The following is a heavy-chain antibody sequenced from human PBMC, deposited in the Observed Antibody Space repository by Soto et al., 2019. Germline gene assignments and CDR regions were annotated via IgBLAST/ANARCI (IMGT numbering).Heavy chain of an antibody. CDR2: IYSGGST. CDR1: GFTVSSNY. Sequence: GSLRLSCAASGFTVSSNYMSWVRQAPGKGLEWVSVIYSGGSTYYADSVKGRFTISRHNSKNTLYLQMNSLRAEDTAVYYCAREGLVVVAATRSSYYYYMDVWGKGTTVTVSS. J-gene: IGHJ6*03. D-gene: IGHD2-15*01. CDR3: AREGLVVVAATRSSYYYYMDV. V-gene: IGHV3-53*04.